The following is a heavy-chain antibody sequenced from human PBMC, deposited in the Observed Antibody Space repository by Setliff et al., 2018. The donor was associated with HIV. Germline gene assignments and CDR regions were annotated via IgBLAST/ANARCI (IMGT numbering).Heavy chain of an antibody. D-gene: IGHD3-10*01. CDR1: GDSISSSSYY. V-gene: IGHV4-39*07. CDR2: ISYSGST. CDR3: ASGPGYGLGSYRLDY. J-gene: IGHJ4*02. Sequence: TLSLTCTVSGDSISSSSYYWGWIRQPPGKGLEWIGSISYSGSTYYNPSLKSRVTISLDTSKNQFSLNLRSVTAADTAVYYCASGPGYGLGSYRLDYWGQGTLVTVSS.